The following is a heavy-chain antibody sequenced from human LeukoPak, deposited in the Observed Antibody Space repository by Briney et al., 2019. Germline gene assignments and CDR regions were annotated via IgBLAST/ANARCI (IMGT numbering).Heavy chain of an antibody. CDR3: AGAYLYSYGPGADY. D-gene: IGHD5-18*01. V-gene: IGHV3-74*01. Sequence: GGSLRLSCAASGFTFSNYWMHWVRQAPGKGLVRVSRIDSDGRSTTYADSVKGRFTISRDNAKNTLYLQMNSLRAEDTAVYYCAGAYLYSYGPGADYWGQGTLVTVSS. CDR2: IDSDGRST. CDR1: GFTFSNYW. J-gene: IGHJ4*02.